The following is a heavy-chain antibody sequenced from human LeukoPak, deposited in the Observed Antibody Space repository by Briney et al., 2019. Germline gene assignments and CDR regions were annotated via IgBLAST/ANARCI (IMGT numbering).Heavy chain of an antibody. CDR2: IYSGGST. V-gene: IGHV3-66*01. Sequence: GGSLRLSCAASGFTVSSNYMSWVRQAPGKGLEWVSVIYSGGSTYYADSVKGRFTISRDNSKNTLYLQMNSLRAEDTAVYYCAKGGRRIQLWFDYWGQGTLVTVSS. D-gene: IGHD5-18*01. CDR3: AKGGRRIQLWFDY. CDR1: GFTVSSNY. J-gene: IGHJ4*02.